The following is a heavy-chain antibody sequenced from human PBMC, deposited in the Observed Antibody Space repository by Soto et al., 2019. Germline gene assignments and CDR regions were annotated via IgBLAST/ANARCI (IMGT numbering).Heavy chain of an antibody. J-gene: IGHJ4*02. CDR3: TRDPYGGSRYYFDS. V-gene: IGHV3-33*01. Sequence: QVQLVESGGDVVQPGRSLRLSCAASGFTFTNYGMHWVRQAPGKGLEWVAVIWYDGSNKYYADSVKGRFTISKDNSQNTLYLQMNNLRAEDTAMYYCTRDPYGGSRYYFDSWGQGTLVTVSS. CDR1: GFTFTNYG. CDR2: IWYDGSNK. D-gene: IGHD1-26*01.